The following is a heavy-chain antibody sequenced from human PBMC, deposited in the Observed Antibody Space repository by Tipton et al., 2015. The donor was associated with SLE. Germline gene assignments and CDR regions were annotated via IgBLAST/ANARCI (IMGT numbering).Heavy chain of an antibody. Sequence: QLVQSGAEVKKPGSSVKVSCKASGGTFSSYAISWVRQAPGQGLEWMGRIIPIFGTANYAQKFQGRVTITADESTSTAYMELSSLRSDDTAVYYCARDLAVADFYYYYGMDVWGQGTTVTVSS. V-gene: IGHV1-69*15. J-gene: IGHJ6*02. CDR1: GGTFSSYA. CDR3: ARDLAVADFYYYYGMDV. D-gene: IGHD6-19*01. CDR2: IIPIFGTA.